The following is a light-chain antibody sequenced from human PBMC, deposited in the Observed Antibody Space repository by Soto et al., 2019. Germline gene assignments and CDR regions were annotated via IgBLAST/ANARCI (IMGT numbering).Light chain of an antibody. CDR3: GTWDSSLSAGV. Sequence: QSVLTQPPSVSAAPGQKVTISCSGSSSNTGKNYVSWYQQLPGTAPKLLIYDNAKRPSGIPDRFSGSKSGTSATLGITGLQTGDEADYYCGTWDSSLSAGVFGGGTKVTVL. CDR1: SSNTGKNY. CDR2: DNA. V-gene: IGLV1-51*01. J-gene: IGLJ2*01.